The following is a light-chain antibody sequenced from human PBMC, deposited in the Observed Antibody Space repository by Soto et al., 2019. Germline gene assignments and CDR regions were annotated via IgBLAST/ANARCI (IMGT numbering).Light chain of an antibody. Sequence: EIVLTQSPGTLSLSPGERVTLSCRASQSVGTSWLAWYQQKPGQSPRLLINSTSSRATGIPDRFSGSWSETDFALTISRLEPEDSAVYYCQQYASSQLTFGQGTKVEIK. CDR3: QQYASSQLT. V-gene: IGKV3-20*01. CDR1: QSVGTSW. CDR2: STS. J-gene: IGKJ1*01.